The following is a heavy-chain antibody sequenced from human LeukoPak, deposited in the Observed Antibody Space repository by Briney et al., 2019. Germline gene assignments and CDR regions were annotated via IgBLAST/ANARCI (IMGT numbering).Heavy chain of an antibody. V-gene: IGHV3-49*04. Sequence: TGGSLRLSCTASGFTFGDYAMTWVRQAPGKGLEWVGFIRSKVYGGTPEYAASVKGRFTISRDDSKGVAYLQTNSLKTEDTAVYYCTRDQTPYYWGQGTLVTVSS. CDR3: TRDQTPYY. CDR2: IRSKVYGGTP. CDR1: GFTFGDYA. J-gene: IGHJ4*02.